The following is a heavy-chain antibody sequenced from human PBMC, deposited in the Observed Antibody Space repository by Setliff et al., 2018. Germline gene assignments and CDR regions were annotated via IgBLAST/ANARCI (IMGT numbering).Heavy chain of an antibody. Sequence: GGSLRLSCEASGFTFKTYEMIWVCQAPGKGLERVSKTHTDGITIYSDSVRGRFTIFRDSAKNSLYLQMTSLRAEDTAVYYCAKPQVELRWGFESWGQGTPVTVSS. V-gene: IGHV3-48*03. D-gene: IGHD1-7*01. CDR1: GFTFKTYE. CDR3: AKPQVELRWGFES. CDR2: THTDGITI. J-gene: IGHJ4*02.